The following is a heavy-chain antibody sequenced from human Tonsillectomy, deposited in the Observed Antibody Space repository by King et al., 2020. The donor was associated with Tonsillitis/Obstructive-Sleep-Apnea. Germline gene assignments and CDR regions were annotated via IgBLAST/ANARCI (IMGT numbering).Heavy chain of an antibody. CDR2: IYYSGST. CDR3: AREKGYYYYMDV. Sequence: VQLQESGPGLVKPSETLSLTCTVSGGSISSYYWSWIRQPPGKGLEWIGYIYYSGSTNYNPSLKSRVTISVDTSKNQSSLKLSSVTAADTAVYYCAREKGYYYYMDVWGKGTTVTVSS. V-gene: IGHV4-59*01. J-gene: IGHJ6*03. CDR1: GGSISSYY.